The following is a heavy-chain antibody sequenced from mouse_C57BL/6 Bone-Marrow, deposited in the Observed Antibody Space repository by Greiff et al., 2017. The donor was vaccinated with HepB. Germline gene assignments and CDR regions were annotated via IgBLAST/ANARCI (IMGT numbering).Heavy chain of an antibody. V-gene: IGHV2-2*01. Sequence: VQLQESGPGLVQPSQSLSITCTVSGFSLTSYGVHWVRQSPGKGLEWLGVIWSGGSTDYNAAFISRLSISKDNSKSQVFFKMNSLQADDTAIYYCARTSFITTVYYYAMDYWGQGTSVTVSS. CDR1: GFSLTSYG. J-gene: IGHJ4*01. CDR3: ARTSFITTVYYYAMDY. D-gene: IGHD1-1*01. CDR2: IWSGGST.